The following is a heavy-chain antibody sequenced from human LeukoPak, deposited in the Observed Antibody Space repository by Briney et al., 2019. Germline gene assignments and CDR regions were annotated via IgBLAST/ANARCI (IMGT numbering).Heavy chain of an antibody. Sequence: GGSLRLSCAASGFPFDDYGMTWVRQAPGKGLEWVSGINWNGGSTGYADSVKGRFTISRDNAKNSLYLQMNSLRAEDTAVYYCASTLGLEYYFDYWGQGTLVTVSS. D-gene: IGHD3-3*01. V-gene: IGHV3-20*04. J-gene: IGHJ4*02. CDR1: GFPFDDYG. CDR3: ASTLGLEYYFDY. CDR2: INWNGGST.